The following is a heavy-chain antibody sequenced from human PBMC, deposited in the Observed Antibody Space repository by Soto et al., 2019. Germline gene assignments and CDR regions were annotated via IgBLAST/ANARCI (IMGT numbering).Heavy chain of an antibody. Sequence: QVQLVQSGAEVKKPGSSVKVSCKASGGTFSSYAISWVRQAPGQGLEWMGGIIPIFGTANYAQKFQGRVTITADESTSTAYMELSSLRSEDTAMYYCARGSCGGDCYSGSDAFDIWGQGTMVTVSS. V-gene: IGHV1-69*01. CDR1: GGTFSSYA. D-gene: IGHD2-21*02. CDR3: ARGSCGGDCYSGSDAFDI. CDR2: IIPIFGTA. J-gene: IGHJ3*02.